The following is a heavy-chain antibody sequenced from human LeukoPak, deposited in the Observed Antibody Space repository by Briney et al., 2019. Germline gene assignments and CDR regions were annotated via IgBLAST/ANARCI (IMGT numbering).Heavy chain of an antibody. CDR2: IYYSGST. Sequence: SEALSLTCTVSGGSISSGDYYWSWIRQPPGTGLEWIGYIYYSGSTYYNPSLKSRVTISVDTSKNQFSLKLSSVTAADTAVYYCARDDRVGFDYWGQGTLVTVSS. CDR1: GGSISSGDYY. V-gene: IGHV4-30-4*01. D-gene: IGHD1-14*01. J-gene: IGHJ4*02. CDR3: ARDDRVGFDY.